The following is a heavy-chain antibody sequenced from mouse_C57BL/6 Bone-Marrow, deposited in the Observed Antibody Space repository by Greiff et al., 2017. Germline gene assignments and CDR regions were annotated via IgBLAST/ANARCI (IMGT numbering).Heavy chain of an antibody. D-gene: IGHD2-2*01. CDR3: ARYGYDGGAY. V-gene: IGHV1-81*01. J-gene: IGHJ3*01. CDR2: IYPRSGNT. Sequence: QVQLQQSGAELARPGASVKLSCKASGYTFTSYGISWVKQRTGQGLEWIGEIYPRSGNTYYNEKFKGKATLTADKSSSTAYMELRSLTSEDSAVYFCARYGYDGGAYWGQGTLVTVSA. CDR1: GYTFTSYG.